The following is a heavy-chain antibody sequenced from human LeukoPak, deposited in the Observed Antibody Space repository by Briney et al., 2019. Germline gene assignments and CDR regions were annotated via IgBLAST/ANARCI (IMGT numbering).Heavy chain of an antibody. Sequence: SETLSLTCTVSGGSISSYYWSWIRQPPGKGLEWIGYIYYSGSTNYNPSLKSRVTISVDTSKNQFSLKLSSVTAADTAVYYCARGVSMIVVVIHDWYFDLWGRGTLVTVSS. CDR1: GGSISSYY. CDR3: ARGVSMIVVVIHDWYFDL. CDR2: IYYSGST. D-gene: IGHD3-22*01. J-gene: IGHJ2*01. V-gene: IGHV4-59*01.